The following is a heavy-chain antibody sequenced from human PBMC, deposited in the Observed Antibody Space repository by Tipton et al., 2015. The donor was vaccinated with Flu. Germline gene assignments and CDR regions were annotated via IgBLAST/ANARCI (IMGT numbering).Heavy chain of an antibody. Sequence: TLSLTCTVSGASIRSGGYYWSWIRQHPGKGLEWIGYIYYSGGTYYDTYYNPSLKSRVTVSVDTSKNQFSLKVNSVTAADTAVYYRARDLLPGPQSDAIDIWGQGTMVTVSS. CDR1: GASIRSGGYY. CDR2: IYYSGGTYYDT. J-gene: IGHJ3*02. V-gene: IGHV4-31*03. CDR3: ARDLLPGPQSDAIDI.